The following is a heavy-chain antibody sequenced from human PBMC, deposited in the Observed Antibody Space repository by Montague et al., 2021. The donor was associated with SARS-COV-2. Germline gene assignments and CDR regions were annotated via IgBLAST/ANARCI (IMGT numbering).Heavy chain of an antibody. D-gene: IGHD6-19*01. J-gene: IGHJ4*02. CDR2: FYFGGKF. CDR1: GNSLSNSRYF. V-gene: IGHV4-39*01. Sequence: SETLSLTCSVSGNSLSNSRYFWGWIRQPPRKGLEWIGSFYFGGKFLYNSSLESRVTISVDTSKNQFSLQLSSATASGTAVYYCARHSGGSEVAGLDYWGQGILVTVSS. CDR3: ARHSGGSEVAGLDY.